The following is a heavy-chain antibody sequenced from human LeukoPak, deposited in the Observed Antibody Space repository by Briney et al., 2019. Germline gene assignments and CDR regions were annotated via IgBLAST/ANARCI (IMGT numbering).Heavy chain of an antibody. D-gene: IGHD3-3*01. V-gene: IGHV1-8*01. CDR2: MNPNSGNT. CDR3: ARGFREPPGLNYDFWSGYYLKGEYYYYGMDV. Sequence: ASVKVSCKASGYTFTSYDINWVRQATGQGPEWMGWMNPNSGNTGYAQKFQGRVTMTRNTSISTAYMELSSLRSEDTAVYYCARGFREPPGLNYDFWSGYYLKGEYYYYGMDVWGQGTTVTVSS. J-gene: IGHJ6*02. CDR1: GYTFTSYD.